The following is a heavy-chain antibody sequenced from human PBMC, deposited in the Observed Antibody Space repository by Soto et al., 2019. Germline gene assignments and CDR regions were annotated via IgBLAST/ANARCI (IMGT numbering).Heavy chain of an antibody. CDR1: GFTFDDYT. V-gene: IGHV3-43*01. CDR2: ISWDGGST. Sequence: GGSLRLSCAASGFTFDDYTMHWVRQAPGKGLEWVPLISWDGGSTYYADSVKGRLTISRDNSKNSLYLQMNSLRTEDTALYYCANFYSSSSYYYYYGMDVWGQGTTVTVSS. D-gene: IGHD6-6*01. J-gene: IGHJ6*02. CDR3: ANFYSSSSYYYYYGMDV.